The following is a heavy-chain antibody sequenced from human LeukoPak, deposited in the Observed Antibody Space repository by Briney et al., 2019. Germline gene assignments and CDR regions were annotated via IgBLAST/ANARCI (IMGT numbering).Heavy chain of an antibody. J-gene: IGHJ4*02. CDR2: INSDGSST. V-gene: IGHV3-74*01. D-gene: IGHD3-22*01. CDR3: AREIGHYDSSGLDY. Sequence: GGSRRRSCAASGFTFSSYWMHLVRQAPGKGLVWVSRINSDGSSTSYADSVKGRFTISRDNAKNTLYLQMNSLRAEDTAVYYCAREIGHYDSSGLDYWGQGTLVTVSS. CDR1: GFTFSSYW.